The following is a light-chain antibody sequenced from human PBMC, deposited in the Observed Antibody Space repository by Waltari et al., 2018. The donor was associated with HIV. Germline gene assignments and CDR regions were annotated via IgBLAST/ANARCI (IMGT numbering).Light chain of an antibody. Sequence: EIVLTQSPVTLSLSPGERATLSCRASQHIGSHLAWYQQKPCLAPRLLIFDASSRATGIPARFSGGGSGTDFTLTISSLEPEDFAVYFCQQRSNWPPSLTFGGGTKVEIK. J-gene: IGKJ4*01. CDR1: QHIGSH. CDR2: DAS. V-gene: IGKV3-11*01. CDR3: QQRSNWPPSLT.